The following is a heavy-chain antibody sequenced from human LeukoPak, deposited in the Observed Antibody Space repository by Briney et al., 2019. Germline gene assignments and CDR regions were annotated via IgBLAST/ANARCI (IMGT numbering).Heavy chain of an antibody. CDR3: ARVRLRYGPYYFDY. D-gene: IGHD3-9*01. CDR2: INPNSGGT. J-gene: IGHJ4*02. V-gene: IGHV1-2*02. Sequence: ASVKVSCKASGYTFTGYYMHWVRQAPGQGLEWMGWINPNSGGTNYAQKFQGRVTMTRDTSINTAYMELSRLRSDDTAVYYCARVRLRYGPYYFDYWGQGTLVTVSS. CDR1: GYTFTGYY.